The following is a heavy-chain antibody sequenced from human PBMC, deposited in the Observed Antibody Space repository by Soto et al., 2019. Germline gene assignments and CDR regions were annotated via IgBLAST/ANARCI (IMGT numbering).Heavy chain of an antibody. CDR1: SGSISSNY. D-gene: IGHD2-8*01. V-gene: IGHV4-59*01. J-gene: IGHJ5*02. Sequence: QVQLQESGPGLVKPSETLSLTCTASSGSISSNYWSWIRQPPGKGLEWIGYISSSGSTSYNASLPRRVSISVDTSRSHSPLRLTSVTAADTAVYYCATVRRARHRTFYFDPWGRGTLVTVSS. CDR3: ATVRRARHRTFYFDP. CDR2: ISSSGST.